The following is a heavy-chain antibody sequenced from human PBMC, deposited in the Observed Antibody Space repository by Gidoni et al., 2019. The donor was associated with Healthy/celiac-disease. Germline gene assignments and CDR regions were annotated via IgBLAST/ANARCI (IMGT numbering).Heavy chain of an antibody. J-gene: IGHJ6*02. CDR2: ISWNSGSI. Sequence: EVQLVESGGGLVQPGRSLRLSCAASGFTFDDYAMHWFRQAPGKGLEWVSGISWNSGSIGYADSVKGRFTISRDNAKNSLYLQMNSLRAEDTALYYCAKGYYDFWSGSSFYYYGMDVWGQGTTVTVSS. D-gene: IGHD3-3*01. CDR1: GFTFDDYA. CDR3: AKGYYDFWSGSSFYYYGMDV. V-gene: IGHV3-9*01.